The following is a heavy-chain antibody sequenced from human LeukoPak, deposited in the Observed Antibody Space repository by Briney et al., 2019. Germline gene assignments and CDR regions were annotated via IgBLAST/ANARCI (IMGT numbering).Heavy chain of an antibody. J-gene: IGHJ4*02. CDR3: ARGRGYDSSGYDY. CDR2: IKNSGGT. CDR1: GGPFSGFY. D-gene: IGHD3-22*01. V-gene: IGHV4-34*04. Sequence: PSESLSLTCAVYGGPFSGFYWGWIRQPPGGGRGWIGEIKNSGGTTNNTSLKSRATISVETSKTQFSLKLSSVTAAHTAVYYCARGRGYDSSGYDYWGQGTLVTVSS.